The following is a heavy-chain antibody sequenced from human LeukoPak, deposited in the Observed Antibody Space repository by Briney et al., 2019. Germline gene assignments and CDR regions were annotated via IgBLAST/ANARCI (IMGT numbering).Heavy chain of an antibody. CDR1: GFTFSSYG. D-gene: IGHD2-2*01. CDR2: ISSSGGST. Sequence: GGSLRLSCAASGFTFSSYGMSWVRQAPGKGLEWVSAISSSGGSTYYADSVKGRFTISRDNSKNTLYLQMNSLRAEDTAVYYCAKVSSLPDIVVVPAAMYQDYWGQGTLVTVSS. J-gene: IGHJ4*02. CDR3: AKVSSLPDIVVVPAAMYQDY. V-gene: IGHV3-23*01.